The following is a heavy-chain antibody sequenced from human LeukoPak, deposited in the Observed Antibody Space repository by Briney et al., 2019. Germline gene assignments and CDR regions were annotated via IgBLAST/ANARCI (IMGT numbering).Heavy chain of an antibody. CDR3: ANLVATGLDY. CDR2: INSVGSST. J-gene: IGHJ4*02. CDR1: GFTFSSYA. V-gene: IGHV3-23*01. D-gene: IGHD3-10*01. Sequence: QTGGSLRLSCAASGFTFSSYAMSWVRQAPGKGLEWVSAINSVGSSTCYADSVKGRFTISRDNSKNTLDLQMNSLRAEDTALYYCANLVATGLDYWGQGTLVTVSS.